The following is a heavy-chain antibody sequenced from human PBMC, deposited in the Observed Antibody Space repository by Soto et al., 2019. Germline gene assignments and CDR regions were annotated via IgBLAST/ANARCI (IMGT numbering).Heavy chain of an antibody. J-gene: IGHJ6*02. CDR2: IIPIFGTA. CDR1: GGTFSSYA. CDR3: ARVSDYGDYVRDKHGDYYGMDV. Sequence: QVQLVQSGAEVKKPGSSVKVSCKASGGTFSSYAISWVRQAPGQGLEWMGGIIPIFGTANYAQKFQGRVTITADKSTSTAYMELSSLRSEDTAVYYCARVSDYGDYVRDKHGDYYGMDVWGQGTTVTVSS. V-gene: IGHV1-69*06. D-gene: IGHD4-17*01.